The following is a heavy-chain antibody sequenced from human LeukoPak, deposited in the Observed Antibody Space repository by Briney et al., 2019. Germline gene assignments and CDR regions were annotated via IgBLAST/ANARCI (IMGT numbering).Heavy chain of an antibody. CDR1: GYTFSGYY. CDR3: ARTKLIAVAGIYSY. CDR2: INPNSGDT. V-gene: IGHV1-2*02. Sequence: ASVKVSCKASGYTFSGYYIHWVRQAPGQGLEWMGWINPNSGDTNYAQKFQGRVTMTRDTSISTAYMELSRLRSDDTAVYYCARTKLIAVAGIYSYWGQGTLVTVSS. J-gene: IGHJ4*02. D-gene: IGHD6-19*01.